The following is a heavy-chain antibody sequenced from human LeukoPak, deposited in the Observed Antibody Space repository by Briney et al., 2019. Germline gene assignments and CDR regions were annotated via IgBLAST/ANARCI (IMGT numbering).Heavy chain of an antibody. CDR2: IRYEGKTQ. D-gene: IGHD2-21*01. J-gene: IGHJ4*02. CDR1: ALPFSSYG. Sequence: GGSLRLSCTGSALPFSSYGIHWVRQTPGRGLEWVAFIRYEGKTQYYADSVKGRYPIAREKSHSTVHLHMKDLRPDDAVVYFCAKDLDKVVMHYFDSWGQGTLVSVSS. CDR3: AKDLDKVVMHYFDS. V-gene: IGHV3-30*02.